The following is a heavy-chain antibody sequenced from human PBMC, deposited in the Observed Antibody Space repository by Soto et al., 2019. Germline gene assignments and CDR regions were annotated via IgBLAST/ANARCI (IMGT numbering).Heavy chain of an antibody. V-gene: IGHV4-31*03. CDR3: ASYCSSSRCYFDGAFDI. J-gene: IGHJ3*02. Sequence: SETLSLTCTVSGGSIGSDGYYWSWFRQHPGKGLEWIGYINYSGNTYYNPSLKSRLSISVDTSKRQFSLKLSSVTAADTAVYYCASYCSSSRCYFDGAFDIWGQGTMVTVSS. CDR2: INYSGNT. D-gene: IGHD2-2*01. CDR1: GGSIGSDGYY.